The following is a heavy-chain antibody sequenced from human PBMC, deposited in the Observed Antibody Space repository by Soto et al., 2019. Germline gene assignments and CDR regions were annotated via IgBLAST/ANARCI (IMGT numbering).Heavy chain of an antibody. CDR2: INHSGST. CDR3: VRRGMNKGRGWGSPRPKYNWFDP. Sequence: QVQLQQWGAGLLKPSETLSLTCAVYGGSFSGYYWSWIRQPPGKGLEWIGEINHSGSTNYNPSLKSRVTISVDTSKNQFSLKLSSVTAADTAVYYCVRRGMNKGRGWGSPRPKYNWFDPWGQGTLVTVSS. J-gene: IGHJ5*02. D-gene: IGHD6-19*01. V-gene: IGHV4-34*01. CDR1: GGSFSGYY.